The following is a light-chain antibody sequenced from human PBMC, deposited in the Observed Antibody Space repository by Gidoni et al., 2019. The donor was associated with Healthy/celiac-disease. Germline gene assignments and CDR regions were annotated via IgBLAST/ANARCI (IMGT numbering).Light chain of an antibody. V-gene: IGKV3-15*01. CDR3: QQYNNWPPLFT. J-gene: IGKJ3*01. CDR1: QSVSRN. Sequence: EIVMTQSPATLSVSPGERATLSCRASQSVSRNLAWYQQKPGQAPRLLIYGASTRATGIPARFSGSGARTEFTLTISSLQSEDFAVYYCQQYNNWPPLFTFGPGTKVDIK. CDR2: GAS.